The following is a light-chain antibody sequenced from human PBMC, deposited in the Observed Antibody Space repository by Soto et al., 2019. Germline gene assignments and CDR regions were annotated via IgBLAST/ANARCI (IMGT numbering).Light chain of an antibody. V-gene: IGKV3-20*01. CDR3: QQFDDSVT. J-gene: IGKJ5*01. Sequence: VSTQSPCTLSLSPGGKATLSCRASHSVSRTYLAWYQQKPGQAPRLLIYGTSDRATGTPDRLSGSGSGTDFTLTISRLEPEDSAVYYCQQFDDSVTFGQGARLEFK. CDR2: GTS. CDR1: HSVSRTY.